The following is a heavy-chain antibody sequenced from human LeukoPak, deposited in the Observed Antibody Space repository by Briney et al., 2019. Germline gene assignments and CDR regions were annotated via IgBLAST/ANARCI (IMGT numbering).Heavy chain of an antibody. CDR2: INSDGSTT. D-gene: IGHD1-26*01. V-gene: IGHV3-74*01. CDR1: GFTFSSYW. Sequence: QAGGSLRLSCAASGFTFSSYWMHWVRQAPGKGLVWVSRINSDGSTTNYADYMKGRFTISRDNAKNTLYLQMNSLRAEDTAVYYCARRSSGSPPYYFDYWGQGTLVTVSS. CDR3: ARRSSGSPPYYFDY. J-gene: IGHJ4*02.